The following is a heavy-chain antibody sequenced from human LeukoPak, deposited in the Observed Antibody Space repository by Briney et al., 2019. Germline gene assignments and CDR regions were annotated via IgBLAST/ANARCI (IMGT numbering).Heavy chain of an antibody. V-gene: IGHV3-21*01. D-gene: IGHD6-19*01. J-gene: IGHJ4*02. Sequence: GGSLRLSCAASGFAFSDYSMNWVRQAPGKGLEWVSCISTSSTNIYYADSVKGRFTISRDNAKNTLYLQMNSLRAEDTAVYYCARAVPGYSSGWYTDYWGQGTLVTVSS. CDR2: ISTSSTNI. CDR3: ARAVPGYSSGWYTDY. CDR1: GFAFSDYS.